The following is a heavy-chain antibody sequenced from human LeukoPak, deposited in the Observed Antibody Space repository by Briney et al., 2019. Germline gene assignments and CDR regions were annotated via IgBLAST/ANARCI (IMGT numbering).Heavy chain of an antibody. CDR2: IKPDGSEN. V-gene: IGHV3-7*03. Sequence: PGGSLRLSCAASGFIFNHYWMTWVRHTPGKGLECVASIKPDGSENYYVDSVKGRFTISRDNAKNSLYLQMNSLRAEDTALYYCARVSLLAFDYWGQGTLVTVSS. J-gene: IGHJ4*02. D-gene: IGHD2-8*02. CDR3: ARVSLLAFDY. CDR1: GFIFNHYW.